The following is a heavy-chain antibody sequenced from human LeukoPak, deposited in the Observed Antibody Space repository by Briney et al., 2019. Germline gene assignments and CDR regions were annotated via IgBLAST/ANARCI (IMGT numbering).Heavy chain of an antibody. Sequence: ASVKASCKASGYTFTAYYLHWVRQAPGQGLEWMGWINPNSGGTTYAQQFQGRITMTRDTSISTAYMDLTRLTSDDTAVYYCARDSGSSSWEFDFWGQGTLVTVSS. D-gene: IGHD6-13*01. V-gene: IGHV1-2*02. CDR2: INPNSGGT. J-gene: IGHJ4*02. CDR3: ARDSGSSSWEFDF. CDR1: GYTFTAYY.